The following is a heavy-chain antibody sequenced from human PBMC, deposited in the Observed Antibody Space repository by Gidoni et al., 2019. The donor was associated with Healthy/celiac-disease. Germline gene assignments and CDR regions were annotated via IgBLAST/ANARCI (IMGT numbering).Heavy chain of an antibody. V-gene: IGHV4-59*01. J-gene: IGHJ5*02. CDR3: ARGGLRDGYPEGWFDP. CDR1: GGSISSYY. D-gene: IGHD5-12*01. Sequence: QVPLQESGPGLVKPSETLSLTCTVPGGSISSYYWSWIRQPPGKGLEWIGYIYYSGSTNYNPSLKSRVTISVDTSKNQFSLKLSSVTAADTAVYYCARGGLRDGYPEGWFDPWGQGTLVTVSS. CDR2: IYYSGST.